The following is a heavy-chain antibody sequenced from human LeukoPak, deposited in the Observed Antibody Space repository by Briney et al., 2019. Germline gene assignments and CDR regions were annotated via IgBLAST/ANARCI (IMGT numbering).Heavy chain of an antibody. CDR1: GYTFTGYY. CDR3: AGGDSSVEMATSGFDY. CDR2: INTNSGGT. Sequence: ASVKVSCKASGYTFTGYYMHWVRLAPGQGLEWMGWINTNSGGTSYAKKFQGRVTMTRDMSISTAYMEVSRLRSGDKAVYYWAGGDSSVEMATSGFDYWGQGTMVTVSS. J-gene: IGHJ4*02. V-gene: IGHV1-2*02. D-gene: IGHD5-24*01.